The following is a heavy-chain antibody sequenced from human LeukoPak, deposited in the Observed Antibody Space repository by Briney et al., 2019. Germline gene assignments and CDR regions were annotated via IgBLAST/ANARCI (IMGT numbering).Heavy chain of an antibody. J-gene: IGHJ6*02. Sequence: ASVKVSCKASGYTFTGYYMHWVRQAPGQGLEWMGWINPNSGNTGYAQKFQGRVTMTRNTSISTAYMELSSLRSEDTAVYYCARVYDFWSGYYRGYYYGMDVWGQGTTVTVSS. CDR2: INPNSGNT. CDR3: ARVYDFWSGYYRGYYYGMDV. V-gene: IGHV1-8*02. CDR1: GYTFTGYY. D-gene: IGHD3-3*01.